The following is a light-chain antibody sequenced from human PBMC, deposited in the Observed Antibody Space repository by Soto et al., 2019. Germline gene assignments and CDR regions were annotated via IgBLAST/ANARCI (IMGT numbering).Light chain of an antibody. CDR3: QQYSSFPHT. J-gene: IGKJ2*01. CDR1: QSLTNRY. Sequence: ESVLTQSPGTLSLSPGERATLSCRASQSLTNRYFAWYQQRPGQAPRLLIYGISNRATGIPDRFSGSGSGTDFTLTISRLEPEDFVVYYCQQYSSFPHTFGQGTKLEVK. V-gene: IGKV3-20*01. CDR2: GIS.